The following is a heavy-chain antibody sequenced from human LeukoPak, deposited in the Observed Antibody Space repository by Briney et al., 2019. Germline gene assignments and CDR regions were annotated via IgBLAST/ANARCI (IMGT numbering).Heavy chain of an antibody. Sequence: GRSLRLSCAASGFTFGSYGMSWIRHARGRGVDWVAAVNGGSENTYYPDSVKVRFTISRANSQYTLYLHIDSLTVEDTANYYCAKPRAMPTEVGRYFDLWRRGTLVTVSS. CDR1: GFTFGSYG. CDR3: AKPRAMPTEVGRYFDL. D-gene: IGHD2-2*01. V-gene: IGHV3-23*01. CDR2: VNGGSENT. J-gene: IGHJ2*01.